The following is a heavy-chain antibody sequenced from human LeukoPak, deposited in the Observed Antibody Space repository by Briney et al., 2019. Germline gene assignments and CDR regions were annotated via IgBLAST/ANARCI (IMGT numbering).Heavy chain of an antibody. V-gene: IGHV1-2*02. CDR1: GYTFTGYY. J-gene: IGHJ4*02. CDR2: INPNSGGT. D-gene: IGHD3-9*01. CDR3: ARSDILTGYYLYYFDY. Sequence: ASVKVPCKASGYTFTGYYMHWVRQAPGQGLERMGWINPNSGGTNYAQKFQGRVTMTRDTSISTAYMELSRLRSDDTAVYYCARSDILTGYYLYYFDYWGQGTLVTVSS.